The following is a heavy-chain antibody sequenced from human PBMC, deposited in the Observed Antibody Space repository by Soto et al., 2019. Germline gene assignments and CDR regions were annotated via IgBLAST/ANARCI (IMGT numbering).Heavy chain of an antibody. CDR1: GFTVSSNY. D-gene: IGHD3-10*01. CDR3: VKVVTGREWRFDP. CDR2: IYSGDTT. J-gene: IGHJ5*02. V-gene: IGHV3-66*01. Sequence: EVQLVESGGGLVKPGGSLRLSCAAPGFTVSSNYMSWVRQAPGKGLEWVAVIYSGDTTYYADYVKGRFTISRENSKNTRYLKMDSLIAEGTAVYYCVKVVTGREWRFDPWGQGTLVTVSS.